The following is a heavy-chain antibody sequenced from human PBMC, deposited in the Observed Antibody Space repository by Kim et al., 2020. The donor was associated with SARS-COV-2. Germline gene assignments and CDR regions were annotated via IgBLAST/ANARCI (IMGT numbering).Heavy chain of an antibody. CDR3: ARDGHIVVVPAAIDYYYYGMDV. CDR2: ISAYNGNT. CDR1: GYTFTSYG. V-gene: IGHV1-18*01. J-gene: IGHJ6*02. Sequence: ASVQVSCKASGYTFTSYGISWVRQAPGQGLEWMGWISAYNGNTNYAQKLQGRVTMTTDTSTSTAYMELRSLRSDDTAVYYCARDGHIVVVPAAIDYYYYGMDVWGQGTTVTVSS. D-gene: IGHD2-2*01.